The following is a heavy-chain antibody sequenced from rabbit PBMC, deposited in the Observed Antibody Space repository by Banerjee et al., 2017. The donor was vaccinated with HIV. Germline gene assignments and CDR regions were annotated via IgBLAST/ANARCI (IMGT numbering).Heavy chain of an antibody. D-gene: IGHD6-1*01. CDR1: GFSFSSGFY. CDR2: IDAGTSGAT. Sequence: QSVEESGGDLVKPEGSLTLTCKASGFSFSSGFYMGWVRQAPGKGLEWIACIDAGTSGATHYASWAKGRFTISKTSSTTVTLQMTSLTAADTATYFCARDGTGYAGYGYATRNLWGQGTLVT. CDR3: ARDGTGYAGYGYATRNL. V-gene: IGHV1S40*01. J-gene: IGHJ4*01.